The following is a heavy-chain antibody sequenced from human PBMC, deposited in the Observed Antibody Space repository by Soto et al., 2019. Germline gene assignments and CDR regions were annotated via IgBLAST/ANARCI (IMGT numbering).Heavy chain of an antibody. CDR2: INHSGST. D-gene: IGHD3-22*01. Sequence: SLTCAVYGGSFSGYYWSWIRQPPGKGLEWIGEINHSGSTNYNPSLKSRVTISVDTSKNQFSLKLSSVTAADTAVYYCAGTVHYYDSSGEYGMDVWGQGTTVTVSS. CDR3: AGTVHYYDSSGEYGMDV. CDR1: GGSFSGYY. V-gene: IGHV4-34*01. J-gene: IGHJ6*02.